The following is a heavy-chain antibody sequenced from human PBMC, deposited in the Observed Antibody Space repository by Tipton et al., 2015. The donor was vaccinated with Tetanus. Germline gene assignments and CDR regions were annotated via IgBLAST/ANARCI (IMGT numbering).Heavy chain of an antibody. CDR3: ARHQREGFLEWLLSSFDY. Sequence: TLSLTCAVHGGSFSGYNWSWIRQPPGKGLEWIGNIYYNGSTYYNPSPKSRVTISVDTSKNQFSLKLSSVTAADTAVYYCARHQREGFLEWLLSSFDYWGQGTLVTVSS. CDR1: GGSFSGYN. V-gene: IGHV4-34*01. D-gene: IGHD3-3*01. J-gene: IGHJ4*02. CDR2: IYYNGST.